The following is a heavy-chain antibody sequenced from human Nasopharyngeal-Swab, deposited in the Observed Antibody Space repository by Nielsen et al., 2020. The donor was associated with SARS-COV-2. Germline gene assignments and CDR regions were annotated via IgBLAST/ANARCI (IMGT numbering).Heavy chain of an antibody. D-gene: IGHD2-2*01. CDR2: ISSSGSTI. Sequence: GVSLKISCAASGFTFSDYYMSWIRQAPGKGLEWVSYISSSGSTIYYADSVKGRFTISRDNAKNSLYLQMNSLRAEDTAVYYCARDVVVVPAANQFYYYGMDVWGQGTTVTVSS. J-gene: IGHJ6*02. CDR1: GFTFSDYY. V-gene: IGHV3-11*01. CDR3: ARDVVVVPAANQFYYYGMDV.